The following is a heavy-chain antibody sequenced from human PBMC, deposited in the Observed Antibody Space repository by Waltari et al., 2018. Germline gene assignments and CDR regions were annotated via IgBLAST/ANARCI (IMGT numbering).Heavy chain of an antibody. CDR2: ISSSTTYI. V-gene: IGHV3-21*01. CDR3: VSGGWGFYFDY. D-gene: IGHD7-27*01. CDR1: GFSLRSYS. J-gene: IGHJ4*02. Sequence: EVQVVESGGGLVKPGGALRLSCGASGFSLRSYSLNWVRQAPGKGLEWGSSISSSTTYIHYADSVKGRFTISRDNAKNSLYLQMNSLRVEDTAVYYCVSGGWGFYFDYWGQGTVVTVSS.